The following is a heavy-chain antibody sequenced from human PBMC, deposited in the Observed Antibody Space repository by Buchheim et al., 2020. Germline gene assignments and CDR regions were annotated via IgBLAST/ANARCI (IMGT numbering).Heavy chain of an antibody. J-gene: IGHJ4*02. V-gene: IGHV3-11*06. Sequence: QERLVESGGDLVKPGGSLRLSCVASGFTFSDYYMSWIRQTPGKGLEWVSYISSASSYIEYADSVKGRLTISRDNAKNSLYLQMNSLRAEDTAVYFCASGDYQRYFDHWGQGTL. CDR3: ASGDYQRYFDH. CDR2: ISSASSYI. D-gene: IGHD4-11*01. CDR1: GFTFSDYY.